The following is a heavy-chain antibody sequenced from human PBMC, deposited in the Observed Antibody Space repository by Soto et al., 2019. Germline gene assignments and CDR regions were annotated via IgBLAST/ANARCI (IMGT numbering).Heavy chain of an antibody. V-gene: IGHV4-39*01. J-gene: IGHJ4*02. CDR3: AVGSSGYQNY. D-gene: IGHD3-22*01. CDR2: IYYSGST. CDR1: GGSISSSSYY. Sequence: ETLSLTCTVSGGSISSSSYYWGWIRQPPGKGLEWIGSIYYSGSTYYNPSLKSRVTISVDTSKNQFSLKLSSVTAADTAVYYCAVGSSGYQNYWGQGTLVTVSS.